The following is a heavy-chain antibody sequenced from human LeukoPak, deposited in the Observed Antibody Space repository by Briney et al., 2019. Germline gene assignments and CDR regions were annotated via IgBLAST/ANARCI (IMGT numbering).Heavy chain of an antibody. CDR3: AKDRDIILTGHGVDV. D-gene: IGHD3-9*01. V-gene: IGHV3-23*01. CDR1: GFTVSSKC. Sequence: GGSLRLSCAATGFTVSSKCMTWVRQAPGKGLEWVSTIGGLGESTNYGDSVKGRFTISRDNSKNTLYLQMNNLRAEDTAVYYCAKDRDIILTGHGVDVWGQGTTVTVSS. CDR2: IGGLGEST. J-gene: IGHJ6*02.